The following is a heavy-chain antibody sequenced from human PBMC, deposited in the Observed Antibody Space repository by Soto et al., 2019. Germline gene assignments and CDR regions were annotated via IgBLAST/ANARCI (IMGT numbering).Heavy chain of an antibody. CDR1: GFTFSSYA. D-gene: IGHD3-16*01. J-gene: IGHJ6*02. V-gene: IGHV3-23*01. CDR3: AKRHKLMRYYYYYGMDV. Sequence: PGGSLRLSCAASGFTFSSYAMSWVRQAPGKGLEWVSAISGSGGSTYYADSVKGRFTISRDNSKNTLYLQMNSLRAEDTAVYYCAKRHKLMRYYYYYGMDVWGQGTTVTVSS. CDR2: ISGSGGST.